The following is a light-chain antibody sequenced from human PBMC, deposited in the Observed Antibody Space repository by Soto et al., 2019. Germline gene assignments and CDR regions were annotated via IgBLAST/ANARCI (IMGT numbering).Light chain of an antibody. CDR1: SSNIGSNT. J-gene: IGLJ1*01. CDR2: SNN. V-gene: IGLV1-44*01. CDR3: AAWDDSLKV. Sequence: QSVLTQPPSASGTPGQRVTISCSGSSSNIGSNTVNWYQQLPGTAPKLLIYSNNQRPSGVPDRFSGSKSGTSASLAISGLQSEDEADYYCAAWDDSLKVFGTGTKLIVL.